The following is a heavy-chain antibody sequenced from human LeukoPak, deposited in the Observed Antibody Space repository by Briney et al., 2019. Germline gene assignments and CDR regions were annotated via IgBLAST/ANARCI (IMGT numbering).Heavy chain of an antibody. CDR3: AIYYDSSGYYLDP. D-gene: IGHD3-22*01. J-gene: IGHJ5*02. V-gene: IGHV1-2*02. Sequence: ASVKVSCKASGYTFTGYYMHWVRRAPGQGLEWMGWINPNSGGTNYAQKFQGRVTMTRDTSISTAYMELSRLRSDDTAVYYCAIYYDSSGYYLDPWGQGTLVTVSS. CDR2: INPNSGGT. CDR1: GYTFTGYY.